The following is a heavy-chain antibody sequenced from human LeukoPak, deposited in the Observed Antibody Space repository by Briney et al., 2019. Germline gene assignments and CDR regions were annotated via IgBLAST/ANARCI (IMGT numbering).Heavy chain of an antibody. D-gene: IGHD3-10*01. CDR2: INHSGST. CDR1: GGSFRGYY. J-gene: IGHJ5*02. CDR3: ARGRKARYYGSGSYYNENWFDP. V-gene: IGHV4-34*01. Sequence: PSETLSLTCAVYGGSFRGYYWSWIRQPPGKGLEWIGEINHSGSTNYNPSLKSRVTISVDTSKNQFSLKLSSVTAADTAVYYCARGRKARYYGSGSYYNENWFDPWGQGTLVTVSS.